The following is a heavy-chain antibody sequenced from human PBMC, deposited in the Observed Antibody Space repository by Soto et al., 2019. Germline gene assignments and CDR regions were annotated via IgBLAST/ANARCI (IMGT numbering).Heavy chain of an antibody. CDR2: IKSKADGGTT. V-gene: IGHV3-15*07. J-gene: IGHJ4*02. CDR1: GFTFSGAW. CDR3: ARAMSMAH. D-gene: IGHD2-2*01. Sequence: PGGSLRLSCAASGFTFSGAWMNWVRQAPGKGLEWVGRIKSKADGGTTDYAAAVKGRFTMSRDDSKKTLYLQMNSLKTEDTAVYYCARAMSMAHWGQGTLVTVSS.